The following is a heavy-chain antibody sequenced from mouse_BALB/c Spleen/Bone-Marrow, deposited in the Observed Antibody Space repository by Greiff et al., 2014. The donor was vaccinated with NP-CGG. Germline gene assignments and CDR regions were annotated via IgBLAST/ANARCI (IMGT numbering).Heavy chain of an antibody. Sequence: EVQGVESGGGLVKPGGSLKLSCTASGFIFSDYYMYWVRQTPEKRLEWVAAISDGGSYTYYPDSVKGRFTISRDNAKNNLYLQMSSLKSEDTAMYYCARSGEKYGVMDYWGQGTSVTVSS. D-gene: IGHD1-1*02. CDR1: GFIFSDYY. V-gene: IGHV5-4*02. CDR3: ARSGEKYGVMDY. CDR2: ISDGGSYT. J-gene: IGHJ4*01.